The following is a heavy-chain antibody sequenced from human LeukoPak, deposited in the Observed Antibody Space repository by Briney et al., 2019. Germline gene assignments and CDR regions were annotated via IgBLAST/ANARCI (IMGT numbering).Heavy chain of an antibody. CDR2: IKQDGSGK. CDR1: GFTFSSYW. CDR3: ARFEYGAYATLYFQH. J-gene: IGHJ1*01. V-gene: IGHV3-7*01. Sequence: GGSLRLSCAASGFTFSSYWMSWVRQAPGKGLEWVANIKQDGSGKYYVDSVKGRFTISRDNAKNSLYLQMNSLRAEDTAVYYCARFEYGAYATLYFQHWGQGTLVTVSS. D-gene: IGHD4-17*01.